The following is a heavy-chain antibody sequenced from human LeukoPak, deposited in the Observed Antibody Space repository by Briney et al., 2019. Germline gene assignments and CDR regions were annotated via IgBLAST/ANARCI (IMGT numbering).Heavy chain of an antibody. CDR3: ARGRNVVVVAATLLGY. D-gene: IGHD2-15*01. J-gene: IGHJ4*02. Sequence: ASVKVSCKASGYTFTSYGINWVRQATGQGLEWMGWMNPNSGNTGYAQKFQGRVTMTRNTSISTAYMELSSLRSEDTAVYYCARGRNVVVVAATLLGYWGQGTLVTVSS. V-gene: IGHV1-8*02. CDR1: GYTFTSYG. CDR2: MNPNSGNT.